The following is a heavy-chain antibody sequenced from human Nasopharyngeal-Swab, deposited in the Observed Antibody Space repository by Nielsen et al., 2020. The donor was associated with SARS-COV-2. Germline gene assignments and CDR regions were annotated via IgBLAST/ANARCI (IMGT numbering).Heavy chain of an antibody. CDR3: ARGSYSASSDGEKYYYHGMDV. CDR1: GGSFSGYY. J-gene: IGHJ6*02. V-gene: IGHV4-34*01. CDR2: INHSGST. Sequence: SETLSLTCSVSGGSFSGYYWNWIRQPPGKGLEWIGEINHSGSTYYSPFLKSRVTISVDTSNNQFSLRLSSVTAADTAVYYCARGSYSASSDGEKYYYHGMDVWGRGTTVTDSS. D-gene: IGHD6-6*01.